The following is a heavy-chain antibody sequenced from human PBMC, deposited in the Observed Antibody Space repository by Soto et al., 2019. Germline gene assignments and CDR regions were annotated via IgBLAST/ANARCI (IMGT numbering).Heavy chain of an antibody. CDR3: ARGRKTPGHYFYYMDV. J-gene: IGHJ6*03. D-gene: IGHD3-10*01. CDR1: GGSISSSSYY. CDR2: IYYSGST. Sequence: PSETLSLTCTVSGGSISSSSYYWGWIRQPPGKGLEWIGSIYYSGSTYYNPSLKSRVTISVDTSKNQFSLKLSSVTAADTAVYYCARGRKTPGHYFYYMDVWGKGTSVTVSS. V-gene: IGHV4-39*07.